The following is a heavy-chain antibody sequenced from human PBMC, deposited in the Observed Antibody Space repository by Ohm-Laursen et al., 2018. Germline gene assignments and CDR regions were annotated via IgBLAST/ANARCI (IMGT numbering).Heavy chain of an antibody. D-gene: IGHD6-25*01. Sequence: GTLSLTCTVSGGSISSYYWSWIRQPPGKGLEWIGYIYYSGSTNYNPSLKSRVTISVDTSKNQFSLNLSSVTAADTAVYYCARDQWGGRLPHLWGQGTTVTVSS. CDR2: IYYSGST. J-gene: IGHJ6*02. V-gene: IGHV4-59*01. CDR3: ARDQWGGRLPHL. CDR1: GGSISSYY.